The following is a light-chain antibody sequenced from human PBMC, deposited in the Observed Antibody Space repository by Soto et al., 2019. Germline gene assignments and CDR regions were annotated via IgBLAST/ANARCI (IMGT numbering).Light chain of an antibody. CDR3: MQALQTPLT. V-gene: IGKV2-28*01. CDR1: QSLLYSNGYNY. Sequence: DIVMTQSPLSLPVTPGEPASISCRSGQSLLYSNGYNYLDWYLQKPGQPPQLLIYLGSNRASGVPDRFSGSGSGTDFTLKISRVEAEDVGVYYCMQALQTPLTFGGGTKVDIK. J-gene: IGKJ4*01. CDR2: LGS.